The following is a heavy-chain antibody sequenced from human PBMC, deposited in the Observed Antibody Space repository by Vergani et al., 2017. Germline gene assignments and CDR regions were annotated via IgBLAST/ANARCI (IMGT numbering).Heavy chain of an antibody. J-gene: IGHJ4*02. CDR1: GYSISSGYY. D-gene: IGHD4-17*01. Sequence: QVQLQESGPGLVKPSETLSLTCTVSGYSISSGYYWGWIRQPPGKGLEWIGSIYHSGSTYYNPSLKSRVTISVDTSKNQFSLKLSSVTAADTAVYYCARGRSATVTTVYWGQGTLVTVSS. V-gene: IGHV4-38-2*02. CDR2: IYHSGST. CDR3: ARGRSATVTTVY.